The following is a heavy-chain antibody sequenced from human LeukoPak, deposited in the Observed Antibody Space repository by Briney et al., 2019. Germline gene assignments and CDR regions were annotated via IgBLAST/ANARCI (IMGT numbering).Heavy chain of an antibody. Sequence: GGSLRLSCAASGFTFSSYAMSWVRQAPGKGLEWVSAISGSGGSTYYADSVKGRFTISRHNSKNTLYLQMNSLRAEDTAVYYCAKDSGHSSGWSFDYWGQGTLVTVSS. CDR3: AKDSGHSSGWSFDY. CDR2: ISGSGGST. V-gene: IGHV3-23*01. CDR1: GFTFSSYA. J-gene: IGHJ4*02. D-gene: IGHD6-19*01.